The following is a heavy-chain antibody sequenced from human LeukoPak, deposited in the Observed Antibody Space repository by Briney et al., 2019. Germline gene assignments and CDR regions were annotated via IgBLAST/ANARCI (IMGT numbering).Heavy chain of an antibody. CDR1: GYTFTGYY. Sequence: ASVKVSCKASGYTFTGYYMHWVRQAPGQGLEWMGWINPNSGGTNYAQKFQGRVTMTRDTSISTAYMELSRLRSDDTAVYYCARVGGHYDFWSGYYTREHGWFDPWGQGTLVTVSS. CDR2: INPNSGGT. CDR3: ARVGGHYDFWSGYYTREHGWFDP. J-gene: IGHJ5*02. D-gene: IGHD3-3*01. V-gene: IGHV1-2*02.